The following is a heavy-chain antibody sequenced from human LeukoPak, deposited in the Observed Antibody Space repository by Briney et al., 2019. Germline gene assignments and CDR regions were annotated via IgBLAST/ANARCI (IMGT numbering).Heavy chain of an antibody. D-gene: IGHD6-6*01. CDR1: GFTFSDYY. CDR3: ARLIAARPLSAFDI. Sequence: PGGSLRLSCAASGFTFSDYYMSWIRQAPGKGLEWVSAISGSGGSTYYADSVKGRFTISRDNSKNTLYLQMNSLRAEDTAVYYCARLIAARPLSAFDIWGQGTMVTVSS. CDR2: ISGSGGST. V-gene: IGHV3-23*01. J-gene: IGHJ3*02.